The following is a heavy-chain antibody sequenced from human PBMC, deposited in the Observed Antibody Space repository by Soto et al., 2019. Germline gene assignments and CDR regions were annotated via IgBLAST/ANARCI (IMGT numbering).Heavy chain of an antibody. Sequence: QITLKESGPTLVKSTQTLTLTCTFSGFSLSTREVGVGWIRQPPGKALEWLALIYWDDDKRCSPSLRNRLTITKDTSKNQVVLTMTNMDPVDTATYYCAHAGGWYGRFDFWGQGTLVTVSS. D-gene: IGHD6-19*01. CDR2: IYWDDDK. CDR3: AHAGGWYGRFDF. V-gene: IGHV2-5*02. J-gene: IGHJ4*02. CDR1: GFSLSTREVG.